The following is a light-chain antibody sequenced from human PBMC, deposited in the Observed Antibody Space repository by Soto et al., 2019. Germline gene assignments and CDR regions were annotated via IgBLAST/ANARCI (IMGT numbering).Light chain of an antibody. J-gene: IGLJ1*01. V-gene: IGLV2-14*01. CDR1: SSDVGGYNY. Sequence: QSVLTQPASVSGSPGQSITISCTGTSSDVGGYNYVSWYQQHPGKAPKLMIYEVSNRPSGVSNRFSGYKSGNTASLTISGLQAEDEADYDCSSYTCSSTLNVFVTGTKLTVL. CDR3: SSYTCSSTLNV. CDR2: EVS.